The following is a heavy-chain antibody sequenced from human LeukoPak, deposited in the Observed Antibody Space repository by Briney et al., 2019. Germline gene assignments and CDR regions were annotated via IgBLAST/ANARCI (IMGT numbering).Heavy chain of an antibody. Sequence: LPGGSLRLSCVASGFTFGDVVMSWVRQAPGKVLEWVSAISYNGASTDYADSVKGRFAISRDNSKNTLYLQMNSLRAEDTAVYYCARRTGGTKDYWGQGTQVTVSS. CDR2: ISYNGAST. V-gene: IGHV3-23*01. CDR3: ARRTGGTKDY. J-gene: IGHJ4*02. CDR1: GFTFGDVV. D-gene: IGHD7-27*01.